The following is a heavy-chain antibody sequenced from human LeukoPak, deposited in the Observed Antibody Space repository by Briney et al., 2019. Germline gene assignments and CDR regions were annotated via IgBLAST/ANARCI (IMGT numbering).Heavy chain of an antibody. V-gene: IGHV1-69*05. J-gene: IGHJ6*03. CDR1: GGTFSSYA. Sequence: SVKVSCKASGGTFSSYAISWVRPAPGRGLEWMGGIIPLFGTANYAQKFQGRVTITTDESTSTAYMELSSLRSEDTAVYYCAREAGMAHYYMDVWGKGTTVTVSS. CDR2: IIPLFGTA. D-gene: IGHD6-19*01. CDR3: AREAGMAHYYMDV.